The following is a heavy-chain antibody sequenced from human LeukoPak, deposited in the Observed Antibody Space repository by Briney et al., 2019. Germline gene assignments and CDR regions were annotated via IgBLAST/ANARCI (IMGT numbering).Heavy chain of an antibody. CDR1: GFSFSTYA. V-gene: IGHV3-23*01. CDR2: ISGSGGST. Sequence: GGYLRLSCAASGFSFSTYAMSWVRQAPGKGLEWVSGISGSGGSTYYADSVKGRFTISRDNSKNTLYLQMNSLRAEDTALYYCASDILTGYYGAYFDYWGQGTLVTVSS. J-gene: IGHJ4*02. D-gene: IGHD3-9*01. CDR3: ASDILTGYYGAYFDY.